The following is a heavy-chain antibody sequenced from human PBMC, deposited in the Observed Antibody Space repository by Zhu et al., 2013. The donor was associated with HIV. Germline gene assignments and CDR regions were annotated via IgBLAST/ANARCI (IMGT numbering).Heavy chain of an antibody. CDR2: IIPIFGTA. V-gene: IGHV1-69*06. J-gene: IGHJ3*02. CDR3: ARDGCGGDCYSHAFDI. D-gene: IGHD2-21*02. CDR1: GGTFSSYA. Sequence: QVQLVQSGAEVKKPGSSVKVSCKASGGTFSSYAISWVRQAPGQGLEWMGGIIPIFGTANYAQKFQGRVTITADKSTSTAYMELSSLRSEDTAVYYCARDGCGGDCYSHAFDIWGQGTMVTVSS.